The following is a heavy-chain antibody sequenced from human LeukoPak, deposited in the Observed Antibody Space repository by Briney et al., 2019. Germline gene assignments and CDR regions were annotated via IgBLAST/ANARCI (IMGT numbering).Heavy chain of an antibody. V-gene: IGHV4-30-2*02. CDR1: GGSISSGGYS. D-gene: IGHD6-13*01. Sequence: SETLSLTCAVSGGSISSGGYSWSWIRQPPGKGLEWIGYIYHSGSTYYNPSPKSRVTISVDRSKNQFSLKLSSVTAADTAVYYCARTGGSSSWPKVFDYWGQGTLVTVSS. CDR3: ARTGGSSSWPKVFDY. J-gene: IGHJ4*02. CDR2: IYHSGST.